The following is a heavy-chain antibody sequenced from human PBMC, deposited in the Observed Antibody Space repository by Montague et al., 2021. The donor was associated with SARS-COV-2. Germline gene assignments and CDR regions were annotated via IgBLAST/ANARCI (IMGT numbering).Heavy chain of an antibody. CDR3: ARAPSDGPGKPYQFDY. V-gene: IGHV4-38-2*02. Sequence: SETLSLTCTVSGYSINSNYYWGWVRQPPGKGLEWIGCSYHSGTTHYHPSLKSRVTISLDTSNNHFSLKVTSVTAADTAVYYCARAPSDGPGKPYQFDYWGRGTLVTVSS. CDR1: GYSINSNYY. D-gene: IGHD3-10*01. J-gene: IGHJ4*02. CDR2: SYHSGTT.